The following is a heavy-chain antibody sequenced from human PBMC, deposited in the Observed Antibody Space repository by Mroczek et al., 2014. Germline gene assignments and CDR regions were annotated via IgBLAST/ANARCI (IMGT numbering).Heavy chain of an antibody. D-gene: IGHD2-21*01. CDR1: VTPLPAMV. CDR2: ISAYNGNT. Sequence: SGAEVRSWGLSEGLLLRLLVTPLPAMVSAWVRQAPGQGLEWMGWISAYNGNTNYAQKLQGRVTMTTDTSTSTAYMELRSLRSDDTAVYYCARGGPTLLAYCGGDCFEEDYYYYYYMDVWGKGTTVTVSS. CDR3: ARGGPTLLAYCGGDCFEEDYYYYYYMDV. V-gene: IGHV1-18*01. J-gene: IGHJ6*03.